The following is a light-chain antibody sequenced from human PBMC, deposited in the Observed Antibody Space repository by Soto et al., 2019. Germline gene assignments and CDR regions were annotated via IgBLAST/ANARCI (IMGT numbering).Light chain of an antibody. CDR1: QSVRSSY. CDR3: QQYDNSPLT. CDR2: GAS. V-gene: IGKV3-20*01. J-gene: IGKJ4*01. Sequence: ESVFTQSPGTLSLSPGERATLSCRASQSVRSSYLAWYQQKPGQAPRLLIYGASSRATGIPDRFSGSGSGTDFTLTISRLEPEDFAVYYCQQYDNSPLTFGGGTKVEIK.